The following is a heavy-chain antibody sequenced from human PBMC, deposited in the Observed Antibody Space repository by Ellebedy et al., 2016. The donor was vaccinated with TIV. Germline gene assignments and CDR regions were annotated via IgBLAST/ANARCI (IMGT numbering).Heavy chain of an antibody. CDR2: ISAYNGNT. Sequence: AASVKVSCKASGYTFTSYGISWVRQAPGQGLEWMGWISAYNGNTNYAQKLQGRVTMTTDTSTSTAYMELRSLRSDDTAVYYCARDLWGQLDGSYPRTSPDYWGQGTLVTVSS. J-gene: IGHJ4*02. CDR3: ARDLWGQLDGSYPRTSPDY. V-gene: IGHV1-18*04. CDR1: GYTFTSYG. D-gene: IGHD1-26*01.